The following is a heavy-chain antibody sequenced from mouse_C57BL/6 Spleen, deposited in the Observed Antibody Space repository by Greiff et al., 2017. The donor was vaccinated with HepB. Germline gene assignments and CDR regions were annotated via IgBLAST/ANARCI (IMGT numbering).Heavy chain of an antibody. CDR1: GFTFSNYW. CDR3: TSYYSNYRTFFDY. CDR2: IRLKSDNYAT. V-gene: IGHV6-3*01. Sequence: EVKVEESGGGLVQPGGSMKLSCVASGFTFSNYWMNWVRQSPEKGLEWVAQIRLKSDNYATHYAESVKGRFTISRDDSKSSVYLQMNNLRAEDTGIYYCTSYYSNYRTFFDYGGQGTTLTVSS. J-gene: IGHJ2*01. D-gene: IGHD2-5*01.